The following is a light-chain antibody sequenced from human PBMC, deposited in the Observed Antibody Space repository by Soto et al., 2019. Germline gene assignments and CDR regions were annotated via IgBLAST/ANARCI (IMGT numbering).Light chain of an antibody. CDR1: GATSD. J-gene: IGLJ1*01. V-gene: IGLV1-40*01. CDR2: GNN. CDR3: QSFDSSLRALYV. Sequence: QSVLTQPPSVSGAPGQRVTISCIGATSDVHWYQHLPGTAPKLLIYGNNNRPSGVPDRFSGSKSGTSASLAITGLQAEDEDDYYCQSFDSSLRALYVFGTGTKLTVL.